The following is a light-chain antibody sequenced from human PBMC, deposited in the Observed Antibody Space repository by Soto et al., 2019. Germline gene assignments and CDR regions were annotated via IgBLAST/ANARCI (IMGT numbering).Light chain of an antibody. V-gene: IGKV3-15*01. Sequence: PGERATLSCRASQSVRSNLAWYQQKPGQAPRLLIYDATTRATGIPARFSGSGSGTEFTLTISSLQSEDFAVYSCQQRANWPLTFGGGTKVDIK. CDR2: DAT. J-gene: IGKJ4*01. CDR3: QQRANWPLT. CDR1: QSVRSN.